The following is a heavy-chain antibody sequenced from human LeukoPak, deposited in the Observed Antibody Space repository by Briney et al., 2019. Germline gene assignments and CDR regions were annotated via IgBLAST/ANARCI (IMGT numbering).Heavy chain of an antibody. CDR1: GFTFSSYS. CDR3: ARGARWAYYFDY. CDR2: ISSSSSTI. V-gene: IGHV3-48*01. D-gene: IGHD4-23*01. Sequence: GGSLRLSCAASGFTFSSYSMNWVREAPGQGLEWVSYISSSSSTIYYADSVKGRFNISRANANNSLYPQRNNLRAEDTAVYYCARGARWAYYFDYWGQGSLVTVSS. J-gene: IGHJ4*02.